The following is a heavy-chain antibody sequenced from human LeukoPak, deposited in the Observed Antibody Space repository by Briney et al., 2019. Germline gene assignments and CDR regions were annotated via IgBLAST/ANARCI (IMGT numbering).Heavy chain of an antibody. CDR1: GFTFSSYG. Sequence: GGSLRLSCAASGFTFSSYGMHWVRQAPGKGLEWVAVIWYDGSNKYYADSVKGRFTISRDDSKNTLYLQMNSLRAEDTAVYYCAKNRGALNYMDVWGKGTTVTVSS. V-gene: IGHV3-33*06. CDR3: AKNRGALNYMDV. CDR2: IWYDGSNK. J-gene: IGHJ6*03. D-gene: IGHD1-14*01.